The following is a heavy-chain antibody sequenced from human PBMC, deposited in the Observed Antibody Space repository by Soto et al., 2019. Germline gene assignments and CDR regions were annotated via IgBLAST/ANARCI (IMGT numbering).Heavy chain of an antibody. CDR3: AIYDSSGSRGFQH. J-gene: IGHJ1*01. D-gene: IGHD3-22*01. CDR1: GGSISSGVYY. Sequence: QVQLQESGPGLVKPSQTLSLTCTVSGGSISSGVYYWSWIRQHPGKGLEWIGYIFYSGSTYYNPSLKSRVTISVDTSTSQFSLKLSSVTAADTAVYYCAIYDSSGSRGFQHWGQGTLVTVSS. CDR2: IFYSGST. V-gene: IGHV4-31*03.